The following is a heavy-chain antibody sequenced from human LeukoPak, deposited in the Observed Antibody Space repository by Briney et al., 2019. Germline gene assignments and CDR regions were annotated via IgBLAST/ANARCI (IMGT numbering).Heavy chain of an antibody. CDR1: GGTFSSYA. V-gene: IGHV1-69*13. CDR3: ARSYDSSGYYYDAFDI. J-gene: IGHJ3*02. Sequence: TVKVSCKASGGTFSSYAISWVRQAPGQGLEWMGGIIPIFGTTNYAQKFQGRVTITADESTSTAYMELSSLRSEDTAVYYCARSYDSSGYYYDAFDIWGQGTMVTVSS. D-gene: IGHD3-22*01. CDR2: IIPIFGTT.